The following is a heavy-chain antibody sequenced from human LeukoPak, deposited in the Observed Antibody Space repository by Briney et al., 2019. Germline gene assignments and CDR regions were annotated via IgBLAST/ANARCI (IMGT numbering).Heavy chain of an antibody. CDR3: VKSGGYGLIDY. CDR2: IYYTGST. V-gene: IGHV4-34*01. CDR1: GGSFSGYY. D-gene: IGHD6-19*01. Sequence: PSETLSLTCAVYGGSFSGYYLGWIRQPPGKGVEWIGNIYYTGSTYYNASLQSRVTISIDMSKNQFSLRLSSVTAADTAMYYCVKSGGYGLIDYWGQGTLVTVSS. J-gene: IGHJ4*02.